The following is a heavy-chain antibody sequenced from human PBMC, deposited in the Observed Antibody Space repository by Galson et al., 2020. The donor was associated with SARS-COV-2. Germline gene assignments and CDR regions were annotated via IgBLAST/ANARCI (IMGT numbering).Heavy chain of an antibody. Sequence: SETLSLTCSVSGGSVSSSSYYWNWVRQPPGKGLEWIGYIYYRGTTNCNHSLKSRVTISVDTSKNQFSLKLSSVTAADTAFYYCARVTDYYDRWFDDWGQGTLVTVSS. J-gene: IGHJ4*02. D-gene: IGHD3-22*01. CDR3: ARVTDYYDRWFDD. CDR2: IYYRGTT. CDR1: GGSVSSSSYY. V-gene: IGHV4-61*01.